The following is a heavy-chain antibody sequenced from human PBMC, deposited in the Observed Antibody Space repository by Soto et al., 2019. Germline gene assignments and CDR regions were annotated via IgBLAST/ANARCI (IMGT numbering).Heavy chain of an antibody. V-gene: IGHV1-2*04. CDR2: INPNSGGT. CDR1: GYTFTGYY. Sequence: RASVKVSCKASGYTFTGYYMHWVRQAPGQGLEWMGWINPNSGGTNYAQKFQGWVTMTRDTSISTAYMELSRLRSDDTAVYYCARDLGGTFDYYGMDVWGQGTTVTVSS. CDR3: ARDLGGTFDYYGMDV. J-gene: IGHJ6*02. D-gene: IGHD3-16*01.